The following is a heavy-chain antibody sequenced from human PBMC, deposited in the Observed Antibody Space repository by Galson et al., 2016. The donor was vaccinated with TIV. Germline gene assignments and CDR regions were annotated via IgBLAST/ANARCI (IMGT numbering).Heavy chain of an antibody. CDR1: GFPFSSYT. CDR2: RSYDGSND. Sequence: SLRLSCAASGFPFSSYTMHWVRQAPGKGLEWVAIRSYDGSNDYYADSVKGRFTISRDNSKNTLYLQMDSLRIEDTAVYYCARDGHDFWSGGANTLDYWGQGTLVTVSS. D-gene: IGHD3-3*01. CDR3: ARDGHDFWSGGANTLDY. V-gene: IGHV3-30*04. J-gene: IGHJ4*02.